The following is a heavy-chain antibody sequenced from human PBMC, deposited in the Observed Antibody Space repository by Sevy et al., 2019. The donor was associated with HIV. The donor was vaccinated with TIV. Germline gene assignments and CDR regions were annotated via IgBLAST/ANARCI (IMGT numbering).Heavy chain of an antibody. J-gene: IGHJ4*02. D-gene: IGHD3-10*01. CDR3: ARDRRRFGESPPY. CDR2: ISSSGSTI. CDR1: GFTFSDYY. V-gene: IGHV3-11*01. Sequence: GGSPRLSCAASGFTFSDYYMSWIRQAPGKGLEWVSYISSSGSTIYYADSVKGRFTISRDNAKNSLYLQMNSLRAEDTAVYYCARDRRRFGESPPYWGQGTLVTVSS.